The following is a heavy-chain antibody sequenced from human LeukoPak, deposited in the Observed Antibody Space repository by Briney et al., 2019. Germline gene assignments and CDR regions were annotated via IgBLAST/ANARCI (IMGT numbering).Heavy chain of an antibody. Sequence: SETLSLTCAVYGGSFSGYYWSWIRQPPGKGLEWIGEINHSGSTNYNPSLKSRVTISVDTSKNQFSLKLSSVTAADTAVYYCARGRRPYYYYYHMDVWGKGTTVTVSS. CDR1: GGSFSGYY. V-gene: IGHV4-34*01. CDR2: INHSGST. CDR3: ARGRRPYYYYYHMDV. J-gene: IGHJ6*03.